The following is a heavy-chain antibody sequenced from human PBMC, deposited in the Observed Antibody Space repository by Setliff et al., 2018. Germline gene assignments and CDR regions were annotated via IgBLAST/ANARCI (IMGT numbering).Heavy chain of an antibody. Sequence: ASVKVSCKTSGFSFTTYGITWVRQAPGQGLEWMGWISAYNGNTDSAQKFQGRVTMSADTSTTTVYMELRSLGSDDTAVYYCARDRGGDDFVGAVGDSFDIWGQGTMVTVSS. CDR3: ARDRGGDDFVGAVGDSFDI. V-gene: IGHV1-18*01. D-gene: IGHD2-21*01. CDR1: GFSFTTYG. CDR2: ISAYNGNT. J-gene: IGHJ3*02.